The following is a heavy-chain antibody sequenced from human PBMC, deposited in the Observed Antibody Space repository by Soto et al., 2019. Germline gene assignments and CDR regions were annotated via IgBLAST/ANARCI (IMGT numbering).Heavy chain of an antibody. CDR1: GYTFTSYG. D-gene: IGHD1-1*01. Sequence: QVHLVQSGAEVKKPGASVKVSCKASGYTFTSYGITWVRQAPGQGLEWMGWISAHNGNTDYAQKLQGRVNVTRDTSTSTAYMELRSLISDYTAVYYCARGRYGDYWGQGALVTVSS. J-gene: IGHJ4*02. V-gene: IGHV1-18*01. CDR2: ISAHNGNT. CDR3: ARGRYGDY.